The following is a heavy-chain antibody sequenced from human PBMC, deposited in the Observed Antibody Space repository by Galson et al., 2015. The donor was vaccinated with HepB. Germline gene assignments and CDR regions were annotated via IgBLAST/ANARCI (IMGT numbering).Heavy chain of an antibody. Sequence: VKVSCKASGYTFTSYYMHWVRQAPGQGLEWMGIINPSGGSTSYAQKFRGRVTMTRDTSTSTVYMELSSLRSEDTAVYYCARAYYDYVWGSYFFDPWGQGTLVTVSS. D-gene: IGHD3-16*01. J-gene: IGHJ5*02. CDR3: ARAYYDYVWGSYFFDP. CDR1: GYTFTSYY. CDR2: INPSGGST. V-gene: IGHV1-46*01.